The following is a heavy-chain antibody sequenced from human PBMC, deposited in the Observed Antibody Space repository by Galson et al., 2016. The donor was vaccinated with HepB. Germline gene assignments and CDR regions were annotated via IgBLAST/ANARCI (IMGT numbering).Heavy chain of an antibody. Sequence: SLRLSCAVSGFTFGDYAMHWVRRTPGKGLEWVAVIYYDGSNRNYADSVKGRFIISSDNSENTLFLQMNGQTAEDTGGYFCAKDGPRIVPGSTDFFDYCMHGWGQGAKGTV. D-gene: IGHD5/OR15-5a*01. CDR3: AKDGPRIVPGSTDFFDYCMHG. V-gene: IGHV3-30*18. CDR2: IYYDGSNR. CDR1: GFTFGDYA. J-gene: IGHJ6*02.